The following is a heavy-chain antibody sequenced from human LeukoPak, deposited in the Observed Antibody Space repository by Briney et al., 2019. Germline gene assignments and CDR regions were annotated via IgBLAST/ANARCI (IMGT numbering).Heavy chain of an antibody. CDR1: GFTFSSYW. CDR3: ARDGGYCSGGTCYSTH. D-gene: IGHD2-15*01. J-gene: IGHJ4*02. V-gene: IGHV3-7*03. Sequence: GGSLRLSCAASGFTFSSYWMTWVRQAPGKGLEWVASIKQDGSEKYYVDSVKGRLTISRDNAENSLYLQMHSLRAEDTAVYYCARDGGYCSGGTCYSTHWGQGTLVIVSS. CDR2: IKQDGSEK.